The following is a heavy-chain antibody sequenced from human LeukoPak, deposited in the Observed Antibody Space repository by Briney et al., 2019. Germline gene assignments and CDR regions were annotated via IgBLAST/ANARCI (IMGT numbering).Heavy chain of an antibody. Sequence: GGCLRLACAASGFTFSMYAMRWVRQARGRGREGGSAISGSGASTYYADSVKGRFTISREHSKNTLYLQTTSLRAEHTAVYYCAKEDFWTSLDSYYGMAVCGQGTTATVYS. CDR2: ISGSGAST. D-gene: IGHD3/OR15-3a*01. J-gene: IGHJ6*02. CDR1: GFTFSMYA. CDR3: AKEDFWTSLDSYYGMAV. V-gene: IGHV3-23*01.